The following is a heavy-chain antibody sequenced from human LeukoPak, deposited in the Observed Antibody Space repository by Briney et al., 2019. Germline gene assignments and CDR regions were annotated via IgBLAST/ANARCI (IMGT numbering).Heavy chain of an antibody. V-gene: IGHV3-48*04. D-gene: IGHD1-26*01. J-gene: IGHJ4*02. Sequence: GGSLRLSCAASGFTFRTSDMNWVRQAPGKGLEWVSYISSSSSAIYYADSVKGRFTISRDNAKNSLYLQMNSLRAEDTAVYYCARETMVGACDYWGQGTLVTVSS. CDR3: ARETMVGACDY. CDR1: GFTFRTSD. CDR2: ISSSSSAI.